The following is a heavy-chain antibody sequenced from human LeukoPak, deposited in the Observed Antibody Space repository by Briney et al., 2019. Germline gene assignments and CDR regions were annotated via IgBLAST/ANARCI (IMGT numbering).Heavy chain of an antibody. D-gene: IGHD3-3*01. CDR2: IYSGGST. V-gene: IGHV3-66*02. J-gene: IGHJ5*02. Sequence: GGSLRLSCAASGFTVSSNYMSWVRQAPGKGPEWVSVIYSGGSTSYADSMKGQFTISRDSSKNTLYLQMNSLRAEDTAVYYCARGFWSGYYYNWFDPWGQGTLVTVSS. CDR3: ARGFWSGYYYNWFDP. CDR1: GFTVSSNY.